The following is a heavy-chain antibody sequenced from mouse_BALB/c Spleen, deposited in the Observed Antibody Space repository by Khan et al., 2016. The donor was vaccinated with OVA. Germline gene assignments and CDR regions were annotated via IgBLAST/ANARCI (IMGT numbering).Heavy chain of an antibody. CDR1: GYSFTGYF. CDR3: TRIYRSDFDY. CDR2: INPHIGET. Sequence: EVQLQESGPELVRPGASVKISCKASGYSFTGYFMNWVMQSHGKSLEWIVRINPHIGETFYNQRFKDKATLTVDESSSTAHLELRSLTSEDSAVYYCTRIYRSDFDYWGQGTTLTVSS. J-gene: IGHJ2*01. D-gene: IGHD1-1*01. V-gene: IGHV1-20*01.